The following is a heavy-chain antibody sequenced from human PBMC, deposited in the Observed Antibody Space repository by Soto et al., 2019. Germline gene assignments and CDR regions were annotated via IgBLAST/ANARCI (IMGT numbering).Heavy chain of an antibody. CDR3: GREVGYGDFSAALLD. CDR2: VISLFGTA. Sequence: VQLMQSGAEVKKPGSSVKVSCKASGGTFSSHSINWVRQSPGQGLEWMGGVISLFGTANYAHNCKGRVTITADQSTSTAYTELKSLRSDDTAVYYCGREVGYGDFSAALLDWGQGTLVTVSS. D-gene: IGHD4-17*01. V-gene: IGHV1-69*01. CDR1: GGTFSSHS. J-gene: IGHJ4*02.